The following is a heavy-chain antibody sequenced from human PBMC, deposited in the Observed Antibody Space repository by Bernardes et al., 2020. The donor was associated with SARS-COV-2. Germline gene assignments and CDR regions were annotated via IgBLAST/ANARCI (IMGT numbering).Heavy chain of an antibody. J-gene: IGHJ6*02. V-gene: IGHV3-21*01. CDR3: ARVGYCSSTSSTVGIYYYYGMDV. Sequence: GGSLRLSCEASGFTFSSYSMNWVRQTPGKGLEWVSTISSSSSYIYYPDSVKGRFTISRDNAKNSLYLQMNSLRAEDTAVYYCARVGYCSSTSSTVGIYYYYGMDVWGQGTTVTVSS. CDR2: ISSSSSYI. CDR1: GFTFSSYS. D-gene: IGHD2-2*03.